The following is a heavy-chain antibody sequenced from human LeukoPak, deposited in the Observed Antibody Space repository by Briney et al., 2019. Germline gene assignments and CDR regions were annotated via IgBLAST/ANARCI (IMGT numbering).Heavy chain of an antibody. CDR2: IYYSGST. CDR3: ARSGGLYDFWSGYQYNWFDP. CDR1: GGSISSSSYY. Sequence: SSETLSLTCTVSGGSISSSSYYWGWIRQPPGKGLEWIGNIYYSGSTYYNPSLKSRVTISVDTPKNQFSLKLSSVTAADTAVYYCARSGGLYDFWSGYQYNWFDPWGQGTLVTVSS. V-gene: IGHV4-39*01. D-gene: IGHD3-3*01. J-gene: IGHJ5*02.